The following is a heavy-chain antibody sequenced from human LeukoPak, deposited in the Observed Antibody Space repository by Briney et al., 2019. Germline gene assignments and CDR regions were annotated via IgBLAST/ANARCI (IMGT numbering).Heavy chain of an antibody. D-gene: IGHD1-26*01. J-gene: IGHJ3*02. Sequence: GGSLRLSCAASGFTFDDYAMHWVRQAPGKVLEWVSLISWDGGSTYYADSVKGRFTISRDNSKNSLYLQMNSLRAEDTALYYCAKGSGSYYERPADAFDIWGQGTMVTVSS. CDR2: ISWDGGST. CDR3: AKGSGSYYERPADAFDI. CDR1: GFTFDDYA. V-gene: IGHV3-43D*03.